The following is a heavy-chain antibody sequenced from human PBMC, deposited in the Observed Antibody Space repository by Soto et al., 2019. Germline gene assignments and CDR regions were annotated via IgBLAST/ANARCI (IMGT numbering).Heavy chain of an antibody. CDR1: AYTFTTSY. CDR3: ARGGPDLATIGSFDY. V-gene: IGHV1-46*01. CDR2: LRSSGGTP. Sequence: DSLQLSWNPSAYTFTTSYMHCVREAAGMGLECLRVLRSSGGTPTRAQKSQGSVTMARDTSTSTVYVELSSLTSEDTAVYYCARGGPDLATIGSFDYWGQGTLVTVS. D-gene: IGHD3-16*01. J-gene: IGHJ4*02.